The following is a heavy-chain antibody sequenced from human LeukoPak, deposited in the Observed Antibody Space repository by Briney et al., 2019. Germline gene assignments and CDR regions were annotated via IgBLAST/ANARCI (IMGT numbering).Heavy chain of an antibody. CDR1: GGSFSGYY. Sequence: SETLSLTCAVYGGSFSGYYWSWIRQPPGKGLEWIGEINHSGSTNYNPSLKSRVTISVDTSRNQFSLKLSSVTAADTAVYYCARGWSGYDFRDYFDYWGQGTLVTVSS. CDR2: INHSGST. CDR3: ARGWSGYDFRDYFDY. J-gene: IGHJ4*02. D-gene: IGHD3-3*01. V-gene: IGHV4-34*01.